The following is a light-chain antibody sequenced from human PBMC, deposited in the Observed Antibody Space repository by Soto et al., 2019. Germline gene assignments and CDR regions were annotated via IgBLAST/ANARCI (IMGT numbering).Light chain of an antibody. CDR1: QSISSW. CDR3: QQYNSYSRK. Sequence: DIQMTQSPSTLSASVGDRVTITCRASQSISSWLAWYQQKPGKAPKLLIYDASSLESGVPSRFSGSGSGTEFTLTISSPQPDDFATYYCQQYNSYSRKFGQGTKVDIK. J-gene: IGKJ1*01. V-gene: IGKV1-5*01. CDR2: DAS.